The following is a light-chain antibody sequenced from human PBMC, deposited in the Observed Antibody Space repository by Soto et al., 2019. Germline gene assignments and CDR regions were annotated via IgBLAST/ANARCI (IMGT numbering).Light chain of an antibody. J-gene: IGKJ3*01. CDR2: AVS. Sequence: DIQMTQSPSSLSASVGDRVTITCRASQNIRNTLNWYQHKPGKAPKLLIYAVSHLESGVTSRFSGSVPGTEFTLTISRLQPEDFATYYCQESHTTLMSTFGPGTKVD. CDR3: QESHTTLMST. V-gene: IGKV1-39*01. CDR1: QNIRNT.